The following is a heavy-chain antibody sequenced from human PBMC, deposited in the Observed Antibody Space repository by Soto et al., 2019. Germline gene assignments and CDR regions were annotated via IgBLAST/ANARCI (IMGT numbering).Heavy chain of an antibody. CDR1: GGTFSSYA. V-gene: IGHV1-69*12. J-gene: IGHJ3*02. CDR2: IIPIFGTA. CDR3: ARDLDIGYCSGGSCYENAFDI. D-gene: IGHD2-15*01. Sequence: QVQLVQSGAEVKKPGSSVKVSCTASGGTFSSYAISWVRQAPGQGLEWMGGIIPIFGTANYAQKFQGRVTITADDSTSTAYMELSSLRSADTDVYYCARDLDIGYCSGGSCYENAFDIWGQGTMVTVSS.